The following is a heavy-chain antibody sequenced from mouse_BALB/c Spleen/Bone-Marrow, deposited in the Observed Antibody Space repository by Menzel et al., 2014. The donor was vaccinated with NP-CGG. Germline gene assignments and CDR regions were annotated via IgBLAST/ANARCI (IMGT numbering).Heavy chain of an antibody. J-gene: IGHJ3*01. CDR1: GFTFSSYG. CDR2: ISSGGSYT. CDR3: ARQDYDWFAY. D-gene: IGHD2-4*01. V-gene: IGHV5-6*02. Sequence: EVKLVESGGDLVEPGGSLKLSCAASGFTFSSYGMSWVRQTPDKRLEWVATISSGGSYTYYPDSVKGRFTISRDNAKNTLYLQMSSLKSEDTAMYYCARQDYDWFAYWGQGTLVTVSA.